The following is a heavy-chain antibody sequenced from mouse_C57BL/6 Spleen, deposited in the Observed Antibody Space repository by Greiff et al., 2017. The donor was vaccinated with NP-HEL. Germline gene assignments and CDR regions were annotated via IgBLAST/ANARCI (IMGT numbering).Heavy chain of an antibody. CDR3: AREGGIYYGNYYAMDY. CDR2: IYPGDGDT. V-gene: IGHV1-82*01. J-gene: IGHJ4*01. D-gene: IGHD2-1*01. CDR1: GYAFSSSW. Sequence: VHLVESGPELVKPGASVKISCKASGYAFSSSWMNWVKQRPGKGLEWIGRIYPGDGDTNYNGKFKGKATLTADKSSSTAYMQLSSLTSEDSAVYFCAREGGIYYGNYYAMDYWGQGTSVTVSS.